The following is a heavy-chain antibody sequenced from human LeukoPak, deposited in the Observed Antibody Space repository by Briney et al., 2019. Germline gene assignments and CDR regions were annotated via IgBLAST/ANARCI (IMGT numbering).Heavy chain of an antibody. CDR1: GFTFRNYA. V-gene: IGHV3-30-3*01. Sequence: PGGSLRLSCAASGFTFRNYAMHWVRQAPGKGLEWVAHISYDANTQYYPDSVKGRFTISRDNSKNALYLQMNSLRAEDTAVYCCARDTRGARDNYFDYWGQGTLVTVSS. CDR3: ARDTRGARDNYFDY. CDR2: ISYDANTQ. D-gene: IGHD3-16*01. J-gene: IGHJ4*02.